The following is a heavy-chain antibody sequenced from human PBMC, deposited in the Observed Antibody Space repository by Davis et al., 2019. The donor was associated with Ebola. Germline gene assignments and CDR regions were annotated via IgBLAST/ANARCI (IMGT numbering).Heavy chain of an antibody. J-gene: IGHJ6*02. CDR3: ARFLEWLSPSGMDV. CDR1: GFTFSSYC. CDR2: ISSSSSYI. Sequence: GGPLRLSCAASGFTFSSYCMSWVRQAPGKGPEGVSFISSSSSYIYYADSVKGRFTISRDNAKNSLYLQMNSLKTEDTAVYYCARFLEWLSPSGMDVWGQGTTVTVSS. D-gene: IGHD3-3*01. V-gene: IGHV3-21*03.